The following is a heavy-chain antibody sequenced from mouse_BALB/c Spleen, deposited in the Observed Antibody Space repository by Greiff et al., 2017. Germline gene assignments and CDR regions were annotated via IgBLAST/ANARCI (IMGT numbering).Heavy chain of an antibody. J-gene: IGHJ2*01. CDR3: ARDRYYGSSYFDY. Sequence: EVQGVESGGGLVKPGGSLKLSCAASGFAFSSYGMSWVRQTPDKRLELVATINSNGGSTYYPDSVKGRFTISRDNAKNTLYLQMSSLKSEDTAMYYCARDRYYGSSYFDYWGQGTTLTVSS. D-gene: IGHD1-1*01. V-gene: IGHV5-6-3*01. CDR2: INSNGGST. CDR1: GFAFSSYG.